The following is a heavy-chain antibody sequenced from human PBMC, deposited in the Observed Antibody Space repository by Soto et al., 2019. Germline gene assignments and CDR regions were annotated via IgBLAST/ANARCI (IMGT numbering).Heavy chain of an antibody. J-gene: IGHJ6*03. D-gene: IGHD2-2*01. V-gene: IGHV1-3*01. Sequence: QVQLVQSGAEVKKPGASVKVSCKASGYTFTSYAMHWVRQAPGQRLEWMGWINAGNGNTKYSQKFQGRVTITRDTSASTAYMELSSLRSEDTAVYYYARGGLVVPAANYYYYYYMDVWGKGTTVTVSS. CDR1: GYTFTSYA. CDR3: ARGGLVVPAANYYYYYYMDV. CDR2: INAGNGNT.